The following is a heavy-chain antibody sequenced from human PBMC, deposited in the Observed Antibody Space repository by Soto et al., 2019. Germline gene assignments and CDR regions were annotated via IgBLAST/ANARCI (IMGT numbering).Heavy chain of an antibody. V-gene: IGHV4-39*01. CDR2: IYYSGST. Sequence: QLQLQASGPGLVKPSETLSLTCTVSGGSISSSSYYWGWIRQPPGKGLEWIGSIYYSGSTYYNPSRQRLVTISVHTSKNQFSLKLRSVTAADTAVYYCARLGDDYGDYGRPKYFDYLVQGTLVTVSS. J-gene: IGHJ4*02. CDR1: GGSISSSSYY. CDR3: ARLGDDYGDYGRPKYFDY. D-gene: IGHD4-17*01.